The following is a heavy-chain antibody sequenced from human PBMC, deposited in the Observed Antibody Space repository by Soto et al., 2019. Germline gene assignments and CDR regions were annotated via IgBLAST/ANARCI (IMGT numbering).Heavy chain of an antibody. Sequence: ASVKVSCKASGYTFSNYGISWVRQAPGQGLEWMGWISAYNGNIKFAQKVQGRVTMTTDTFTSTAYMELRSLRSDDTAVYYCARDEGGSGRVFDYWGQGTLVTVSS. J-gene: IGHJ4*02. V-gene: IGHV1-18*01. CDR3: ARDEGGSGRVFDY. CDR1: GYTFSNYG. D-gene: IGHD1-26*01. CDR2: ISAYNGNI.